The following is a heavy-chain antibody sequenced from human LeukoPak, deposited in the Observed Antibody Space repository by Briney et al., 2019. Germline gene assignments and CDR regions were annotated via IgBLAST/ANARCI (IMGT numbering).Heavy chain of an antibody. J-gene: IGHJ4*02. CDR2: INHSGST. D-gene: IGHD3-16*01. CDR1: GGSFSGYY. CDR3: ARGPFRTLRPKPSFDY. Sequence: SETLSLTCAVYGGSFSGYYWSWIRQPPGKGLEWIGEINHSGSTNYNPSLKSRVTISVDTSKNQFSLKLSSVTAADTAVYYCARGPFRTLRPKPSFDYWGQGTLVTVSS. V-gene: IGHV4-34*01.